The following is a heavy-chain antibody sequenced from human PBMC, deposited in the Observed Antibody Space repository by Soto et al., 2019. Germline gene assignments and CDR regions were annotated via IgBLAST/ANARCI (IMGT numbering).Heavy chain of an antibody. V-gene: IGHV3-23*01. CDR1: GLTFTTYA. Sequence: EVQLLESGGGLVQPGGSLNLSCAASGLTFTTYAMSWVGQAPGKGLEWVSVISASGGSTFYADSVKGRFTVSRDNSRNTLYLQVISLRVEDTAVYYCAKDLRTSTNYNYGMDVWGQGTTVTVSS. CDR3: AKDLRTSTNYNYGMDV. J-gene: IGHJ6*02. CDR2: ISASGGST.